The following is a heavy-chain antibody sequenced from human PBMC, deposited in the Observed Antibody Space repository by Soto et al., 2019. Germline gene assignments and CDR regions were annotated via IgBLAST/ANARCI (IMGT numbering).Heavy chain of an antibody. CDR2: ISYDGNNE. CDR3: ARGLNAFDM. Sequence: QVQVVESGGGVIQPGKSLRLSCAASGFGFNGYAMHWVRQTPGKGLEWVAAISYDGNNEYYAESVKGRFTISRDNSKDTLFLQMNSLRTEDTAVYYCARGLNAFDMWGQGTLVTVSS. CDR1: GFGFNGYA. V-gene: IGHV3-30-3*01. J-gene: IGHJ3*02.